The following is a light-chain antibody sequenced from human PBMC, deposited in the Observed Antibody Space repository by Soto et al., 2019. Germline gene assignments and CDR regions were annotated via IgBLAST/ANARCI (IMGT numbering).Light chain of an antibody. CDR3: SSFAGSSNFVV. CDR2: EVN. CDR1: SSDVGGYNY. V-gene: IGLV2-8*01. Sequence: QSALTQPPSASGSPGQSVTISCTGTSSDVGGYNYVSWYQEYPGKAPKLMIYEVNKRPSGVPDRFSGSKSGNTASLTVSGLQAEDEDDYYCSSFAGSSNFVVFGGGTKLTVL. J-gene: IGLJ3*02.